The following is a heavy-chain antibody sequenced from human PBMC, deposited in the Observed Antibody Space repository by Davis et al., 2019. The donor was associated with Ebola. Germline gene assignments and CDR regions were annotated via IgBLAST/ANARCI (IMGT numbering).Heavy chain of an antibody. CDR3: ASGLKTYYESMDV. CDR1: GGTFISCA. Sequence: SVKVSCKASGGTFISCAISWVRQAPGQGLEWMGGIIPIFGTANYAQKFQGRVTITADKSTSTAYMELSSLRSEDTAVYYCASGLKTYYESMDVWGQGTTVTVSS. D-gene: IGHD3-22*01. CDR2: IIPIFGTA. V-gene: IGHV1-69*06. J-gene: IGHJ6*02.